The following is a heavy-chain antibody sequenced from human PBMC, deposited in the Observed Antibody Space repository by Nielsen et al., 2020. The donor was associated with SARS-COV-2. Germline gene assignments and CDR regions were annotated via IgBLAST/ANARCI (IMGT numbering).Heavy chain of an antibody. D-gene: IGHD3-22*01. CDR3: ASGDRAGYFQE. CDR2: LYMGGDT. J-gene: IGHJ1*01. V-gene: IGHV3-53*01. CDR1: DLTVSSHY. Sequence: GGSLRLSCAASDLTVSSHYMSWVRQAPGNGLEWISILYMGGDTHYSDSVKGRFTISRYHSKNTLFLQLNSLRAEDTAVYYCASGDRAGYFQEWGRGTLVTVSS.